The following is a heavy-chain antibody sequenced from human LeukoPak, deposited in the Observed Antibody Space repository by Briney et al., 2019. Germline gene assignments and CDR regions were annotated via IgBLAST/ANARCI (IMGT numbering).Heavy chain of an antibody. J-gene: IGHJ4*02. V-gene: IGHV4-34*01. CDR2: INHSGST. D-gene: IGHD5-24*01. CDR3: ARQEMATTTGRPDY. CDR1: GGSFSGYY. Sequence: PSETLSLTCAVYGGSFSGYYWSWIRQPPGKGLEWIGEINHSGSTNYNPSLKSRVTISVDTSKNQFSLKLSSVTAADTAVYYCARQEMATTTGRPDYWGQGTLVTVSS.